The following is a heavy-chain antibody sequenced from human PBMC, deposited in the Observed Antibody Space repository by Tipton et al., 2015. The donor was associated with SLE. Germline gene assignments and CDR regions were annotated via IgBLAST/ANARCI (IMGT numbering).Heavy chain of an antibody. CDR1: GYTFTNYW. CDR3: ARLGACRGGKCYSASYYYYGLDV. D-gene: IGHD2-15*01. CDR2: IYPADSDT. J-gene: IGHJ6*02. V-gene: IGHV5-51*03. Sequence: QLVQSGAEVEKPGESLKISCKASGYTFTNYWIGWVRQMPGKGLEWMGSIYPADSDTRYSPSFQGQVTMSADKSINTAYLQWRSPKTSDSATYFCARLGACRGGKCYSASYYYYGLDVWGQGTAVTVSS.